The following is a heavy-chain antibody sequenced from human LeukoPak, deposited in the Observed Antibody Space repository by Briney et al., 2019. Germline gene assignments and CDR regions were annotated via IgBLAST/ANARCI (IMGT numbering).Heavy chain of an antibody. V-gene: IGHV1-18*01. CDR1: GYTFTSYG. CDR2: ISAYNGNT. D-gene: IGHD2-15*01. Sequence: GASVKVSCKASGYTFTSYGISWVRQAPGQGLEWMGWISAYNGNTNYAQKLQGRVTMTTDTSTSTAYMELRSLRSDDTAVYYCARAPCSGGSCYANWFDPWGQGTLVTVSS. CDR3: ARAPCSGGSCYANWFDP. J-gene: IGHJ5*02.